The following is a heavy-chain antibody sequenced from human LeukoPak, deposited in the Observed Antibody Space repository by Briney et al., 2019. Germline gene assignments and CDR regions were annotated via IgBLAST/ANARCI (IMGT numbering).Heavy chain of an antibody. Sequence: EASVKVSCKASGYTFTSYYMHWVRQAPGQGLEWMGIINPSGGSTSYAQKFQGRVTMTRDTSTSTAYMELRSLRSDDTAVYYCARRSSSSSSYYYYGMDVWGQGTTVTVSS. V-gene: IGHV1-46*01. CDR1: GYTFTSYY. D-gene: IGHD6-6*01. CDR3: ARRSSSSSSYYYYGMDV. CDR2: INPSGGST. J-gene: IGHJ6*02.